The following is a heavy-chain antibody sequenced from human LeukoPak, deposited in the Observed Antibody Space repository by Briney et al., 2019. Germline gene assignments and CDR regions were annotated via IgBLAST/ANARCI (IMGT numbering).Heavy chain of an antibody. J-gene: IGHJ3*01. CDR2: INSDGSEG. V-gene: IGHV3-7*03. Sequence: SGGSLRLSCAVSGFTFSGFWMSWSRQAPGKGLEWVASINSDGSEGYYADVVKGRFTISRDNAKNSLYLHINSLRAEDTAVYYCARSSYSSSSSVWGQGTMVTVSS. CDR1: GFTFSGFW. D-gene: IGHD6-6*01. CDR3: ARSSYSSSSSV.